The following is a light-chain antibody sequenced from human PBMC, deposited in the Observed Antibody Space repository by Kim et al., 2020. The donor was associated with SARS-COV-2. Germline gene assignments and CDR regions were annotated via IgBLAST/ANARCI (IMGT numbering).Light chain of an antibody. V-gene: IGKV1-5*03. Sequence: ASVGDRVTITCRASQRISSWLAWYQQKPGKAPKLLIYKASSLESGVPSRFSGSGSGTEFTLTISSLQPDDFATYYCQQYNSYVWTFGQGTKVDIK. J-gene: IGKJ1*01. CDR3: QQYNSYVWT. CDR2: KAS. CDR1: QRISSW.